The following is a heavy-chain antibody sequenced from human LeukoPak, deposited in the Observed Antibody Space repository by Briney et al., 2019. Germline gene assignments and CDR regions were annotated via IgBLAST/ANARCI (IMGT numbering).Heavy chain of an antibody. CDR2: INPSTDNT. V-gene: IGHV1-46*01. J-gene: IGHJ4*02. D-gene: IGHD4-23*01. CDR1: GYTFTTYY. CDR3: ARDYGGNSSPVYYFDY. Sequence: ASEKVSCKASGYTFTTYYVHWVRQAPGHGLEWVGVINPSTDNTNYAQKFQGRVTVTRDTSTSTVYMELSSLRSDDTAVYYCARDYGGNSSPVYYFDYWGQGTLVTVSS.